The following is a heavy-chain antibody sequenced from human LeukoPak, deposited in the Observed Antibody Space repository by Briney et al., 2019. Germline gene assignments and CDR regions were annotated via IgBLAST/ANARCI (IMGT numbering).Heavy chain of an antibody. D-gene: IGHD3-10*01. CDR2: ISPYNGNT. J-gene: IGHJ4*02. CDR3: ARGEYDLLGDY. Sequence: ASVKVSCKASGYTFTNYAMNWVRQAPGQGLEWLGWISPYNGNTKYAQKIQGRATMTTDTSTSTAYLELRSLRSDDTAVYYCARGEYDLLGDYWGQGTLVTVSS. V-gene: IGHV1-18*01. CDR1: GYTFTNYA.